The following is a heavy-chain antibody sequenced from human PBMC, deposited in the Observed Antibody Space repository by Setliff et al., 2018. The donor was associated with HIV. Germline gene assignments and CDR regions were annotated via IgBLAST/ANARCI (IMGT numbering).Heavy chain of an antibody. D-gene: IGHD3-22*01. CDR1: GFSFSNYA. CDR3: VTSRLSHSSAWFDF. J-gene: IGHJ4*02. V-gene: IGHV3-23*01. Sequence: HPGGSLRLSCSASGFSFSNYAMSWVRQAPGKGLEWVSSISASGGTTYYAASVRGRFTSSRDNSKNTVFLQVNSLRAEDTAVYYCVTSRLSHSSAWFDFWGQGTLVTVSS. CDR2: ISASGGTT.